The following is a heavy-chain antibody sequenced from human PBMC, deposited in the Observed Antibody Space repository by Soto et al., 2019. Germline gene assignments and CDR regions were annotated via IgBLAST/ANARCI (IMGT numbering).Heavy chain of an antibody. J-gene: IGHJ3*02. CDR1: GFTFSDYA. CDR3: AKDATSSNDLWDPFDM. D-gene: IGHD3-3*01. CDR2: VGGSDDDK. V-gene: IGHV3-23*01. Sequence: EVQLLESGGGVVQPGGSLRLSCAASGFTFSDYAMSWVRQTPGKGLQWVSGVGGSDDDKHYADSVRGRFIVSRDNSKSTLYLHMNSLRADDTAIYYCAKDATSSNDLWDPFDMWGQGTEVTVSS.